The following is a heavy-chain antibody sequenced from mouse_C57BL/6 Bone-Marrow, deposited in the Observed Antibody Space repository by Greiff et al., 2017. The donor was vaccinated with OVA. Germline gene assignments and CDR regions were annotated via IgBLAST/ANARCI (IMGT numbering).Heavy chain of an antibody. J-gene: IGHJ2*01. CDR3: ARESYYGNYGYYFDY. V-gene: IGHV1-75*01. CDR2: IFPGSGST. CDR1: GYTFTDYY. D-gene: IGHD2-1*01. Sequence: QVQLQQSGPELVKPGASVKISCKASGYTFTDYYINWVKQRPGQGLEWIGWIFPGSGSTYYNEKFKGKATLTVDKSSSTAYMLLSSLTSEDSAVYFCARESYYGNYGYYFDYWGQGTTLTVSS.